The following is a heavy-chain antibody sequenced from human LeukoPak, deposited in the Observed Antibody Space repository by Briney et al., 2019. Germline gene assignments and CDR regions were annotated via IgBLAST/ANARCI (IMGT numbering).Heavy chain of an antibody. D-gene: IGHD3-10*01. V-gene: IGHV3-21*01. CDR1: GFTFSSYS. CDR2: ISSSSSYI. CDR3: ARLSGSYDVSFDY. Sequence: GGSLRLSCAASGFTFSSYSMNWVRQAPGKGLEWVSSISSSSSYIYYADSVKGRFTISRDNAKNSLYLQMNSLRAEDTAVYYCARLSGSYDVSFDYWGQGTLVTVSS. J-gene: IGHJ4*02.